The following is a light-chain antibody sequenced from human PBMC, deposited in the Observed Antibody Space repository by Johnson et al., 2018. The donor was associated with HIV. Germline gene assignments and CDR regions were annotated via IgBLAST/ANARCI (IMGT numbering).Light chain of an antibody. Sequence: QSVLTQPPSVSAAPGQKVTVSCSGSTSNIGNNYVSWYQQLPGTAPKLLIYDNNKRPSGIPDRFSGSKSGTSATLGITGLQTGDEAVYYCGTWDSSMSADVFGTGIKVTVL. CDR2: DNN. J-gene: IGLJ1*01. CDR3: GTWDSSMSADV. V-gene: IGLV1-51*01. CDR1: TSNIGNNY.